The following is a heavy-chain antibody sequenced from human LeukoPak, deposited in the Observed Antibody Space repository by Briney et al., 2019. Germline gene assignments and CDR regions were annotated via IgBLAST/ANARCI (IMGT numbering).Heavy chain of an antibody. CDR3: ARGGSYLSAFDI. V-gene: IGHV3-23*01. Sequence: PGGSLRLSCAASGFTFSSYAMSWVRQAPGKGLEWVSGITGSGSGTYYADSVKGRFTISRDNSKNTLYLQMNSLRAEDTAVYYCARGGSYLSAFDIWGQGTMVTVSS. CDR1: GFTFSSYA. J-gene: IGHJ3*02. D-gene: IGHD1-26*01. CDR2: ITGSGSGT.